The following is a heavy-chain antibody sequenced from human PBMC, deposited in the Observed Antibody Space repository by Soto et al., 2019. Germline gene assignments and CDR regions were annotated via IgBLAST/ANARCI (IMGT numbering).Heavy chain of an antibody. CDR1: GGTFSSYA. V-gene: IGHV1-69*13. D-gene: IGHD5-18*01. Sequence: SVKVSCKASGGTFSSYAISWVRQAPGQGLEWMGGIIPIFGTANYAQKFQGRVTITADESTDAAYMELSSLRSEDTAVYFCARRETGYSYGSGFDYWGQGTLVTVSS. CDR3: ARRETGYSYGSGFDY. J-gene: IGHJ4*02. CDR2: IIPIFGTA.